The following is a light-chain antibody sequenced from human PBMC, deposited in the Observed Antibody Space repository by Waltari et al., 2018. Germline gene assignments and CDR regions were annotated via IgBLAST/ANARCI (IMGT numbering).Light chain of an antibody. V-gene: IGLV2-23*02. Sequence: QSALTQPAPVSGSPGHSITIPCTGTSNTVGSYDLVSWYQFRPGEVPKLLIYEVIKRSSGVSDRFSGSKSDNTASLTISRLQAEDEAAYYCCSYAASAPTLVFGGGTNLTVL. CDR3: CSYAASAPTLV. J-gene: IGLJ3*02. CDR1: SNTVGSYDL. CDR2: EVI.